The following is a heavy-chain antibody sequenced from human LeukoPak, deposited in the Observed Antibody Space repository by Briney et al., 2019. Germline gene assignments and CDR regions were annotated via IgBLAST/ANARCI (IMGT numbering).Heavy chain of an antibody. Sequence: GGSLRLSCAASGFTFSKNAMSWVRQAPGKGLEWVSSLSGSGADTYYADSVKGRFTISRDNAKNAAYLQMNSLRAEDTAVYYCAKDPYGTRYFDYWGQGTLVTAS. V-gene: IGHV3-23*01. CDR1: GFTFSKNA. J-gene: IGHJ4*02. CDR2: LSGSGADT. CDR3: AKDPYGTRYFDY. D-gene: IGHD2-2*01.